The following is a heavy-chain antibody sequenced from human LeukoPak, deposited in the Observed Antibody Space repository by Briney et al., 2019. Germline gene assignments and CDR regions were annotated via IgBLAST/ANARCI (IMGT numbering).Heavy chain of an antibody. J-gene: IGHJ3*02. CDR3: ARELVAFDI. CDR2: ISGSGDNT. Sequence: GGSLRLSCAASGFAFSSYAMSWVRQAPGKGLEWVSAISGSGDNTYYADSVKGRFTISRDNSKNTLYLQMNSLRAEDTAVYYCARELVAFDIWGQGTMVTVSS. D-gene: IGHD6-6*01. V-gene: IGHV3-23*01. CDR1: GFAFSSYA.